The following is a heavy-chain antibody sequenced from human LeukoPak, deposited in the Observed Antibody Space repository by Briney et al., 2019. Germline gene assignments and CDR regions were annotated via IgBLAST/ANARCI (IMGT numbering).Heavy chain of an antibody. CDR1: GFTFSSYG. Sequence: GGSLRLSCAASGFTFSSYGMSWVRQAPGKGLEWVSAISGSGGSTYYADSVKGRFTISRDNSKNTLYLQMNSLRAEDTAVYYCAKSGDYYDSSGYQPYWGQGTLVTVSS. V-gene: IGHV3-23*01. CDR3: AKSGDYYDSSGYQPY. J-gene: IGHJ4*02. CDR2: ISGSGGST. D-gene: IGHD3-22*01.